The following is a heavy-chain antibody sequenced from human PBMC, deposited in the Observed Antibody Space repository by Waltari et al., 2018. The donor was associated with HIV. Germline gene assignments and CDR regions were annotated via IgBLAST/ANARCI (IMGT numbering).Heavy chain of an antibody. CDR1: GFTFSSYE. J-gene: IGHJ4*02. CDR3: ARDTLSGIFDY. D-gene: IGHD2-15*01. Sequence: EVQLVESGGGLVQPGGSLRLSCAASGFTFSSYEMNWVRQAPGKGLEWVSYISSSGSTIYYADSVKGRFTISRDNAKNSLYLQMNSLRAEDTAVYYCARDTLSGIFDYWGQGTLVTVSS. V-gene: IGHV3-48*03. CDR2: ISSSGSTI.